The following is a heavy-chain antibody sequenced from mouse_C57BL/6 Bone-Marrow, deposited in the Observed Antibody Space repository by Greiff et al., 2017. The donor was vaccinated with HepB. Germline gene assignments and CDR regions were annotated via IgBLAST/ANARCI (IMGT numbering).Heavy chain of an antibody. J-gene: IGHJ4*01. V-gene: IGHV1-55*01. CDR2: IYPGSGST. Sequence: VQLQQPGAELVKPGASVKMSCKASGYTFTSYWITWVKQRPGQGLEWIGDIYPGSGSTNYNEKFKSKATLTVDTSSSTAYMQLSSLTSEDSAVYYCARRGDYDYGSEDYAMDYWGQGTSVTVSS. D-gene: IGHD1-1*01. CDR1: GYTFTSYW. CDR3: ARRGDYDYGSEDYAMDY.